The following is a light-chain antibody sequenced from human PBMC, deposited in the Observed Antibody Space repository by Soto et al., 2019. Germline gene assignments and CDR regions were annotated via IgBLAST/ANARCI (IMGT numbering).Light chain of an antibody. Sequence: DXXXTQSPSTLXGSVGDRVTITCRASQTISSWLAWYQQKPGKAPKLLSYKASTLKSGVQSRFGGSGSGTEFTLTIRSLQPDDFATYYCQQYNSYPGPFGQGTKVDI. CDR3: QQYNSYPGP. J-gene: IGKJ1*01. CDR1: QTISSW. V-gene: IGKV1-5*03. CDR2: KAS.